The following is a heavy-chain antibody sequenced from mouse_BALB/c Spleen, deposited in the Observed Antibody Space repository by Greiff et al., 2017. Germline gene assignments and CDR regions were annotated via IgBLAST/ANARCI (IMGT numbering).Heavy chain of an antibody. CDR2: IYPSDSYT. CDR3: TRKRDYAMDY. CDR1: GYTFTSYW. V-gene: IGHV1-69*02. J-gene: IGHJ4*01. Sequence: QVQLQQPRAELVRPGASVKLSCKASGYTFTSYWINWVKQRPGQGLEWIGNIYPSDSYTNYNQKVKDKATLTVDKSSSTAYMQLSSPTSEDSAVYYCTRKRDYAMDYWGQGTSVTVSS.